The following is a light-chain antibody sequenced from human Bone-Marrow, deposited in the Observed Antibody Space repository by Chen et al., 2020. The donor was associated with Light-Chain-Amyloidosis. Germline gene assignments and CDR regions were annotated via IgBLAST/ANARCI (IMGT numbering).Light chain of an antibody. CDR2: AAS. CDR3: QQICRMPYT. J-gene: IGKJ2*01. V-gene: IGKV1-39*01. Sequence: DIQLTQSPSPLSSSVGDRVTITCRAGQDISTYVNWYQQKLGKAPKLLIYAASSLQSVVPSRFSGSGSGTDFTLAITSLQPEDLATYFCQQICRMPYTVGPWTTLQIK. CDR1: QDISTY.